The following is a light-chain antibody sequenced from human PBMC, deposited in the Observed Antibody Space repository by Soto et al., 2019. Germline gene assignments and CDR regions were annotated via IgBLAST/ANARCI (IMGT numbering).Light chain of an antibody. Sequence: DIPMTQSPSTLSGSVGDRVTITCRASQTISSWLAWYQQKPGKAPKLLIYKSSTLKSGVPSRFSGSGSGTELTLTISSLQPDHFATYYCQHYNSYSEAFGQGTKVELK. J-gene: IGKJ1*01. CDR1: QTISSW. CDR2: KSS. CDR3: QHYNSYSEA. V-gene: IGKV1-5*03.